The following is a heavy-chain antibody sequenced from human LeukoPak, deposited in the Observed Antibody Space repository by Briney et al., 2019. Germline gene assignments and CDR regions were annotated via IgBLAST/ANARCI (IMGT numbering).Heavy chain of an antibody. V-gene: IGHV1-46*01. CDR2: TNPSGGST. J-gene: IGHJ4*02. CDR1: GYTFTSYY. D-gene: IGHD2-2*01. CDR3: ARAPHSQKPAPWWPFDY. Sequence: ASVKVSCKASGYTFTSYYMHWVRQAPGQGLEWMGITNPSGGSTSYAQKFQGRVTMTRDTSTSTVYMELSSLRSEDTAVYYCARAPHSQKPAPWWPFDYWGQGTLVTFSS.